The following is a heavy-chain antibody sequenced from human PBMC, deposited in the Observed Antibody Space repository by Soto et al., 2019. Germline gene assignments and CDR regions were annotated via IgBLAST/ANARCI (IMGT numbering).Heavy chain of an antibody. Sequence: GASVKGSCKASGYTFTSYGISWVRQAPGQGPEWMGWISAYNGNTNYAQKLQGRVTITTDTSTSTAYMELRSLRSDDTAVYYCARDLDFWSGYYYYYGMDVWGQGTTVTVSS. CDR1: GYTFTSYG. V-gene: IGHV1-18*01. J-gene: IGHJ6*02. CDR3: ARDLDFWSGYYYYYGMDV. D-gene: IGHD3-3*01. CDR2: ISAYNGNT.